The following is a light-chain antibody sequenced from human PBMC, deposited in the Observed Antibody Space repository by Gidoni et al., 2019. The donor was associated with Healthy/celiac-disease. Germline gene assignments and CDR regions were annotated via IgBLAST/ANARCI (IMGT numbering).Light chain of an antibody. CDR1: KLGDKY. J-gene: IGLJ2*01. CDR2: QDS. Sequence: SYELTQPPSVSVSPGQTASITCSGDKLGDKYACWYQQKPGQSPVLVIYQDSKRPPWIPERFSGSNSGNTATLTISGTQAMDEADYYCQAWDSSPHVVFGGGTKLTVL. CDR3: QAWDSSPHVV. V-gene: IGLV3-1*01.